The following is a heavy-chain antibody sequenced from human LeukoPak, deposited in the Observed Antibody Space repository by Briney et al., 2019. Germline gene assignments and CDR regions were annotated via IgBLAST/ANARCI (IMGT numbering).Heavy chain of an antibody. CDR3: ARRVIDILTGCDLIDH. D-gene: IGHD3-9*01. CDR2: IYYSGTT. J-gene: IGHJ4*02. Sequence: SETLSPTCTVSGGSISSSSYYWGWIRQPPGKGLEWIGSIYYSGTTYYNPSLKSRVTISVDTSKNQFSLKLSSVTAADTAVYYCARRVIDILTGCDLIDHWGQGTLVTVSS. V-gene: IGHV4-39*01. CDR1: GGSISSSSYY.